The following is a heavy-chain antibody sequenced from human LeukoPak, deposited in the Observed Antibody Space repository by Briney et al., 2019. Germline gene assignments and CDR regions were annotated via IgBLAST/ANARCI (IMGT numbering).Heavy chain of an antibody. V-gene: IGHV3-23*01. CDR1: GFTFSNYA. Sequence: PAGSLRLSCAASGFTFSNYAMSWVRQAPGKGLEWVSAVSGIGDKPYYADSVKGRFTISRDNSKNTLYLQMSSLRAEDTALYYCAKDHYGGNPRTNYYYYMDVWGKGTTVTVSS. CDR2: VSGIGDKP. CDR3: AKDHYGGNPRTNYYYYMDV. D-gene: IGHD4/OR15-4a*01. J-gene: IGHJ6*03.